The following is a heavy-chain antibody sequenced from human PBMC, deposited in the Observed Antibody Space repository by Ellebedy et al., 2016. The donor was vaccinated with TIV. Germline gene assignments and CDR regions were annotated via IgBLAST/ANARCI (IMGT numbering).Heavy chain of an antibody. CDR3: TRGEWLED. D-gene: IGHD3-3*01. V-gene: IGHV3-23*01. J-gene: IGHJ4*02. CDR1: GFTFSNYV. CDR2: ISGSGGRT. Sequence: GGSLRLSCAASGFTFSNYVMSWVRQAPGKGREWVSAISGSGGRTYYADSVKGRFTISRDNAKNSVFLQMNSLRADDTSVYYCTRGEWLEDWGQGTLVTVSS.